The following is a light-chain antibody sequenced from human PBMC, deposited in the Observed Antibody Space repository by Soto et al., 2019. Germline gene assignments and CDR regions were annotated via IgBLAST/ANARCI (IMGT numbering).Light chain of an antibody. CDR1: SSDVGGYNY. CDR2: EVS. J-gene: IGLJ1*01. Sequence: QSVLTHPASVSGSPGHAITISCTGTSSDVGGYNYVSWYQQHPGKAPKLMIYEVSNRPSGVSNRFSGSKSGNTASLTISGLQAEEEADYYCSSYTSSTTYVFGTGTKVTVL. CDR3: SSYTSSTTYV. V-gene: IGLV2-14*01.